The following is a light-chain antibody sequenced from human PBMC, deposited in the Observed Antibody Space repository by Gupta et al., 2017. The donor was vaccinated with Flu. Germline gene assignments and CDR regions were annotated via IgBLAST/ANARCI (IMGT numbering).Light chain of an antibody. CDR3: QQYYSSPLT. V-gene: IGKV4-1*01. CDR2: CAS. J-gene: IGKJ4*01. Sequence: DIVMTQSPDSLAVSLGERATLNCKSSQSVLYSSYNQNYLAWYQQKPGQPPKLLIYCASTREYGVPDRFSGAGSGTDFTLTISSLQAEDVAVYYCQQYYSSPLTFGGGTKVEIK. CDR1: QSVLYSSYNQNY.